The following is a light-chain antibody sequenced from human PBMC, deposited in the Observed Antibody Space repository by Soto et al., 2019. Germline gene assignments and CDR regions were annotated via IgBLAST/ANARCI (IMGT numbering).Light chain of an antibody. CDR3: ASYTTSSTYV. CDR2: DVS. V-gene: IGLV2-14*01. CDR1: SSDVGGYSY. J-gene: IGLJ1*01. Sequence: QSALTQPASVSGSPGQSIAISRTGTSSDVGGYSYVSWYQQQPGKAPKVVISDVSNRPSGVSDRFSGSKSGNTASLTISGLQTDDEADYYCASYTTSSTYVFGTGTKVTVL.